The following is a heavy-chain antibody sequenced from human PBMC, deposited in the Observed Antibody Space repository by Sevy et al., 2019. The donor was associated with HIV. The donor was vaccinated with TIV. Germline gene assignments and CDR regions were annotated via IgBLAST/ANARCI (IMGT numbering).Heavy chain of an antibody. Sequence: ASVKVSCKVSGYTLTELSMHWVRQAPGKGLEWMGGFDPEDGETIYAQKFQGRVTMTEETSTDTAYMELSSLRSEDTAVYYCATDVVGARDYWGQGTLVTVSS. V-gene: IGHV1-24*01. J-gene: IGHJ4*02. CDR1: GYTLTELS. CDR3: ATDVVGARDY. D-gene: IGHD1-26*01. CDR2: FDPEDGET.